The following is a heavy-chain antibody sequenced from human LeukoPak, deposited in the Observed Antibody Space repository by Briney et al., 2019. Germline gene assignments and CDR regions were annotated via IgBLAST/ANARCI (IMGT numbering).Heavy chain of an antibody. CDR2: MNPNSGNA. J-gene: IGHJ4*02. D-gene: IGHD5-18*01. CDR3: ARLIGAYSSGWGFDY. V-gene: IGHV1-8*01. CDR1: GYTFTSYD. Sequence: ASVKVSCKASGYTFTSYDIKWVRQATGQGLEWMGWMNPNSGNAGYAQKFQGRVTMTRNTSISTAYMELSSLRSEDTAVYYCARLIGAYSSGWGFDYWGQGTLVTVSS.